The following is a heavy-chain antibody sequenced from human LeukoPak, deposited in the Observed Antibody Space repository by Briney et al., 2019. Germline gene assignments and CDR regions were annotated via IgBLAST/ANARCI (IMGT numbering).Heavy chain of an antibody. CDR3: ARDGPRTLNDYSNYFGWYYYYYYMDV. Sequence: ASVKVSCKASGYTFTSYYMHWVRQAPGQGLEWMGIINPSGGSTSYAQKFQGRVTMTRDMSTSTVYMELSSLRSEDTAVYYCARDGPRTLNDYSNYFGWYYYYYYMDVWGKGTTVTVSS. J-gene: IGHJ6*03. CDR1: GYTFTSYY. V-gene: IGHV1-46*01. CDR2: INPSGGST. D-gene: IGHD4-11*01.